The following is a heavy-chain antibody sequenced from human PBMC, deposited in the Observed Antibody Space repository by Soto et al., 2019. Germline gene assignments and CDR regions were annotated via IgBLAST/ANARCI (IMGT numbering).Heavy chain of an antibody. Sequence: GGSLRLSCTASGFTFGDYAMSWFRQAPGKGLEWVAVISFDGRNKYYADSVKGRFTISRDNSKNTLYLQMNSLRAEDTAVYYCAKDRYARGYDFDYWGQGTLVTVSS. CDR2: ISFDGRNK. D-gene: IGHD5-12*01. CDR1: GFTFGDYA. CDR3: AKDRYARGYDFDY. V-gene: IGHV3-30-3*02. J-gene: IGHJ4*02.